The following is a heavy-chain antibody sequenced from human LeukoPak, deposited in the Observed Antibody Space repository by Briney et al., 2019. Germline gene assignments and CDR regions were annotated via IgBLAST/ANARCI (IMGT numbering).Heavy chain of an antibody. Sequence: GGSLRLSCAASGFTFSSYAMSWVRQAPGKGLEWVSAISGSGGSTYYADSVKGGFTISRDNSKNTLYLQMNSLRAEDTAVYYCARPPHDYGDYLAFDIWGQGTMVTVSS. CDR1: GFTFSSYA. CDR2: ISGSGGST. J-gene: IGHJ3*02. D-gene: IGHD4-17*01. V-gene: IGHV3-23*01. CDR3: ARPPHDYGDYLAFDI.